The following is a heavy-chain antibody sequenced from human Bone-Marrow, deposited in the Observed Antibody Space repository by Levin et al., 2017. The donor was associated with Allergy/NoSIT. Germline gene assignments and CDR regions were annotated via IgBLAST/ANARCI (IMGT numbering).Heavy chain of an antibody. V-gene: IGHV3-53*01. CDR1: GFTVSGYY. Sequence: RSGGSLRLSCAASGFTVSGYYLSWVRQAPGKGLEWVSTIYDAGRTYYADSVKGRFTISRDNSKDTLYLQMNSLRADDTAVYYCARVRFPGYHGSGSYYNEYYFDSWGQGTLVTVSS. CDR3: ARVRFPGYHGSGSYYNEYYFDS. J-gene: IGHJ4*02. CDR2: IYDAGRT. D-gene: IGHD3-10*01.